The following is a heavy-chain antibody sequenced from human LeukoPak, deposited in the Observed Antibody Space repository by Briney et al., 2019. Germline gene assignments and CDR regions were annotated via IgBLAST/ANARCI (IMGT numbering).Heavy chain of an antibody. CDR3: ARTYYDFWSGPHWFDP. Sequence: ASVRVSCKASGYTFASYGINWMRQAPGQGLEWMGWISVYNGNTNYAQNLQGRVTMTTDTSTSTAYMELRSLRSDDTAVYYCARTYYDFWSGPHWFDPWGQGTLVTVSS. J-gene: IGHJ5*02. D-gene: IGHD3-3*01. V-gene: IGHV1-18*01. CDR2: ISVYNGNT. CDR1: GYTFASYG.